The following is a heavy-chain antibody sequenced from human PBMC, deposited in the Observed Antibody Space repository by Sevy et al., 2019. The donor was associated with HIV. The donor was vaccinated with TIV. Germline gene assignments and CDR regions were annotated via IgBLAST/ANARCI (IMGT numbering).Heavy chain of an antibody. Sequence: GGSLRLSCAASGFTFSSYNMNWVRQAPGKGLEWVSSISSASSYIRYADSVRGRFTISRDNAKNSLYLQMNSLRAEDTVVYYCARFLNYYDTSGFGYWGQGTLVTVSS. D-gene: IGHD3-22*01. CDR2: ISSASSYI. CDR3: ARFLNYYDTSGFGY. CDR1: GFTFSSYN. V-gene: IGHV3-21*01. J-gene: IGHJ4*02.